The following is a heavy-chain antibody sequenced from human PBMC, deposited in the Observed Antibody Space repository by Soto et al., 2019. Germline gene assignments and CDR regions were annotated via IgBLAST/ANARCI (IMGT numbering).Heavy chain of an antibody. J-gene: IGHJ3*02. CDR3: AITHKSIAVGAFDI. CDR1: GFTFSDYG. Sequence: QVQLVESGGGVVQPGRSLRLSCAASGFTFSDYGMHWVRQAPGKGLEWVAVIWYDGSNEYYAESVKVRFTVSRASSKNIVYLQMNSLRAAATAVYYCAITHKSIAVGAFDIWGQGTMVTVSS. D-gene: IGHD6-19*01. CDR2: IWYDGSNE. V-gene: IGHV3-33*01.